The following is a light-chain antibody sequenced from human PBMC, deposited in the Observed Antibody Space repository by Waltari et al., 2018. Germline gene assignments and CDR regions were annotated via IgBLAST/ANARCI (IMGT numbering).Light chain of an antibody. Sequence: SSELTQDPAVSVALGPTVRITCPGASLRSYYASWYQQKPGQAPVLVIYGKTNRPSGIPDRFSGSSSGNTASLTITGAQAEDEADYYCTSRDSSGNHVVFGGGTKLTVL. CDR3: TSRDSSGNHVV. J-gene: IGLJ2*01. V-gene: IGLV3-19*01. CDR1: SLRSYY. CDR2: GKT.